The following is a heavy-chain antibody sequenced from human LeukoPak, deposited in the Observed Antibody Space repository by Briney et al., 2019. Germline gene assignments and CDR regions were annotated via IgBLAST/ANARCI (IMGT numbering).Heavy chain of an antibody. CDR2: IWYDGSNK. D-gene: IGHD3-3*01. CDR1: GFTFSSYG. J-gene: IGHJ4*02. Sequence: GGSLRLSCAASGFTFSSYGMHWVRQAPGKGLEWVAVIWYDGSNKYYADSVKGRFTISRDNSKNTLYLQMNSLRAEDTAVYYCARARTYYDFWSGYYRAFDYWGQGTLVTVSS. CDR3: ARARTYYDFWSGYYRAFDY. V-gene: IGHV3-33*01.